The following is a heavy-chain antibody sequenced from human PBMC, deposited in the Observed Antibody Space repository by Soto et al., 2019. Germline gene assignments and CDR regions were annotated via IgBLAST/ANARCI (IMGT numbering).Heavy chain of an antibody. D-gene: IGHD3-22*01. J-gene: IGHJ6*02. V-gene: IGHV3-74*01. Sequence: GSLRLSCAASGFTFSSYWMHWVRQAPGKGLVWVSRINSDGSSTSYADSVKGRFTISRDNAKNTLYLQMNSLRAEDTAVYYCARKKIGGILDSSGYYYYYYGMDVWGQGTTVTVSS. CDR1: GFTFSSYW. CDR3: ARKKIGGILDSSGYYYYYYGMDV. CDR2: INSDGSST.